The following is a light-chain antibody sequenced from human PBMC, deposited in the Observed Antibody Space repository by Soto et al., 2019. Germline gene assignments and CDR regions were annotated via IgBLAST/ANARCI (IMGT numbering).Light chain of an antibody. CDR2: EGS. CDR3: CSHAGSRV. J-gene: IGLJ3*02. Sequence: QSVLTQPASVSGSPGQSITISCTGTSSDVGSYNLVSWYQQHPGKAPKLMIYEGSKRPSGVSNRFSGSKSGNTASLTISGLQAEDEADYYCCSHAGSRVFGGGTKVTVL. V-gene: IGLV2-23*01. CDR1: SSDVGSYNL.